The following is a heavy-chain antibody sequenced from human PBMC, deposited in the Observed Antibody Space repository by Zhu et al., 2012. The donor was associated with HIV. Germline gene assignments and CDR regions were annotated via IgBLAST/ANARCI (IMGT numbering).Heavy chain of an antibody. Sequence: QVQLQESGPGLVKPSETLSLTCTVSGGSISSYYWSWIRQPAGKGLEWIGRINTSGSTNYNPSLKSRVTMPVDSSENQFSLKLNPVTAADTAVYYCARLYGSGSFDNWGQGTLVTVSS. J-gene: IGHJ4*02. CDR1: GGSISSYY. CDR2: INTSGST. CDR3: ARLYGSGSFDN. V-gene: IGHV4-4*07. D-gene: IGHD3-10*01.